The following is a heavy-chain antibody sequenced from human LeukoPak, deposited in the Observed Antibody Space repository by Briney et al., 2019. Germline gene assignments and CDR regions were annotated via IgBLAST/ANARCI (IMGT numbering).Heavy chain of an antibody. V-gene: IGHV4-34*01. Sequence: SETLSLTCAVYGGSFSGYYWSWIRQPPGKGLEWIGEINHCGSTNYNPSLKSRVTISVDTSKNQFSLKLSSVTAADTAVYYCACSDFDWLSIWGQGTMVTVSS. CDR1: GGSFSGYY. CDR2: INHCGST. J-gene: IGHJ3*02. D-gene: IGHD3-9*01. CDR3: ACSDFDWLSI.